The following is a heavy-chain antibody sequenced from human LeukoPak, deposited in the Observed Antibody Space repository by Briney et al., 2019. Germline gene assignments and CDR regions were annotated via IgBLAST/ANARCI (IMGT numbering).Heavy chain of an antibody. D-gene: IGHD6-19*01. Sequence: SETLSLTCTVSGGSISSGSYYWSWIRQPAGKGLEWIGRIYTSGSTYYNPSLKSRVTMSVDTSKNQLSLKLSSVTAADTAIYFCARVSGWNPLQAAHLDSWGQGTLVTVFS. CDR1: GGSISSGSYY. CDR2: IYTSGST. J-gene: IGHJ4*02. V-gene: IGHV4-61*02. CDR3: ARVSGWNPLQAAHLDS.